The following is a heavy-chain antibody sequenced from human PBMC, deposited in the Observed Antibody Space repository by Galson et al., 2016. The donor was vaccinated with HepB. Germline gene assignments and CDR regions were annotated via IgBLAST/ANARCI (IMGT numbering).Heavy chain of an antibody. CDR2: IYHSGSS. Sequence: ETLSLTCADSSGSISSDNWWTWVRQPPGKGLEWIGEIYHSGSSNYNPSLKSRVTISVDKSKNQFSLKLSSVTAADTAVYYCARAVAVAGHFDYWGQGTLVTVSS. V-gene: IGHV4-4*02. CDR1: SGSISSDNW. D-gene: IGHD6-19*01. CDR3: ARAVAVAGHFDY. J-gene: IGHJ4*02.